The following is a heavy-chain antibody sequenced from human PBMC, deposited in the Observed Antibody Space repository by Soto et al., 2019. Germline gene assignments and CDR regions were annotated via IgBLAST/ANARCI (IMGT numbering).Heavy chain of an antibody. V-gene: IGHV3-23*01. D-gene: IGHD5-12*01. CDR2: ISGSGDTT. J-gene: IGHJ4*02. CDR3: AQDLQDGYNPWYFDY. Sequence: GSLRLSCAASGFTFSSYAMSWVRQAPGKGLEWVSGISGSGDTTYYADPVKGRFTISRDNSKNTLFLQMSSLRAEDTAVYFCAQDLQDGYNPWYFDYWGQGTLVTVSS. CDR1: GFTFSSYA.